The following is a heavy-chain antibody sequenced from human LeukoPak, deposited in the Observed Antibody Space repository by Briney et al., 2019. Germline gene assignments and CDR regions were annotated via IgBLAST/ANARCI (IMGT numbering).Heavy chain of an antibody. D-gene: IGHD5-18*01. CDR2: FDPEDGET. J-gene: IGHJ4*02. CDR1: EYTLTELS. CDR3: ATAPRYSYGTEPFDY. V-gene: IGHV1-24*01. Sequence: GASVKVSCKVSEYTLTELSMHWVRQAPGKGLEWMGGFDPEDGETIYAQKFQGRLTMTEDTSTDTAYMELSSLRSEDTAVYYCATAPRYSYGTEPFDYWGQGTLVTVSS.